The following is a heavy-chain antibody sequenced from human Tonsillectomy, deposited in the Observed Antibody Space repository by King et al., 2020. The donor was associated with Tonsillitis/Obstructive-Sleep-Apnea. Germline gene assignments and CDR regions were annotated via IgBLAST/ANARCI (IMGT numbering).Heavy chain of an antibody. J-gene: IGHJ4*02. CDR1: GGSFSGFY. D-gene: IGHD2-2*01. Sequence: VQLQQWGAGLLKPSETLSLNCAVYGGSFSGFYWSWIRQPPGKGLEWIGEINHRGGTTYYPSLKSRVTISLDTSKNQFSLELTSVTAADTAVYYCASDKIVVLSVAIPSYFDYWGQGTLVTVSS. CDR3: ASDKIVVLSVAIPSYFDY. V-gene: IGHV4-34*01. CDR2: INHRGGT.